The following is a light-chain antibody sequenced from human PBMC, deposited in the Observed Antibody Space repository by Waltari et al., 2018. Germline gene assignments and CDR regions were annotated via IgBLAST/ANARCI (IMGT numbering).Light chain of an antibody. J-gene: IGLJ3*02. CDR3: ETGGHGTWV. CDR2: VNSDGSH. Sequence: QLVLTQSPSASASLGASVKPTCTLSSGHRSNIIAWLQQQPGKGPRYLMKVNSDGSHRKGDEIPDRFSGSSSGAERYLTISSLQSEDEADYYCETGGHGTWVFGGGTKLTVL. CDR1: SGHRSNI. V-gene: IGLV4-69*01.